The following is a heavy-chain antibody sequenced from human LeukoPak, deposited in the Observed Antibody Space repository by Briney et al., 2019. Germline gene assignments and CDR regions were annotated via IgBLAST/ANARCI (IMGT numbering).Heavy chain of an antibody. Sequence: SGGSLRLSCAASGFTFSSYGMHGVRQAPGKGLEWVAVISYDGSNKYYADSVKGRFTISRDNSKNTLYLQMNSLRAEDTAVYYCAKDVERLDYFDYWGQGTLVTVSS. J-gene: IGHJ4*02. CDR1: GFTFSSYG. V-gene: IGHV3-30*18. CDR3: AKDVERLDYFDY. CDR2: ISYDGSNK. D-gene: IGHD3-9*01.